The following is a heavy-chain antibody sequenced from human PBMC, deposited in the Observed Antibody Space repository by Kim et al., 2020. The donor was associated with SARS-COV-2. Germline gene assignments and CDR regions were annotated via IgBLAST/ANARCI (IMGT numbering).Heavy chain of an antibody. Sequence: GGSLRLSCAASGFTFSSYAMSWVRQAPGKGLEWVSAIRGSGGSTYYADSVKGRFTISRDNSKNTLYLQMNSLRAEDTAVYYCAKPISFPDAFDIWGQGTMVTVSS. J-gene: IGHJ3*02. CDR1: GFTFSSYA. CDR3: AKPISFPDAFDI. CDR2: IRGSGGST. V-gene: IGHV3-23*01.